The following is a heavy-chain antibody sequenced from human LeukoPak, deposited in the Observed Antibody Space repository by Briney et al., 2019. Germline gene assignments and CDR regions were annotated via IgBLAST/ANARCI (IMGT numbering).Heavy chain of an antibody. CDR1: GGSILTTNW. CDR3: ARESGAFSPFGF. V-gene: IGHV4-4*02. J-gene: IGHJ4*02. CDR2: VHLSGTS. Sequence: SETLSLTCAVSGGSILTTNWWSWVRQPPGKGLEWIGEVHLSGTSNYNPSLKSRVSMSIDKSKNQLSLKLTSVTAADTAMYYCARESGAFSPFGFWGQGTLVAVSS. D-gene: IGHD1-26*01.